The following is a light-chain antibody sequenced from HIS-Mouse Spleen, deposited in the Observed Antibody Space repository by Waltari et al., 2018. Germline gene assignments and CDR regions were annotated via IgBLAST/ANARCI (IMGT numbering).Light chain of an antibody. V-gene: IGLV3-10*01. Sequence: SYELTQPPSVSVSPGQTARITCSGDALPKKYAYWYQQKSGQAPVLVIYEDSKRPSGIPERFSGSSSGNTASLTITGAQAEDEADYYCNSRDSSGNHLAVFGGGTKLTVL. CDR1: ALPKKY. J-gene: IGLJ2*01. CDR3: NSRDSSGNHLAV. CDR2: EDS.